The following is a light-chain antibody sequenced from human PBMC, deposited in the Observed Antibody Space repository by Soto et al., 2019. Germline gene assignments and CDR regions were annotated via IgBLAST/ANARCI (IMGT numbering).Light chain of an antibody. CDR1: QSITNW. V-gene: IGKV1-5*01. CDR3: QQYTNTNNPWM. CDR2: DAS. Sequence: DIQMTQSPSTLSASVGDRATITCRASQSITNWLAWYQQKPGKAPKLLMYDASSFHSGVPSRFSGSGSGTEFTLIISGLQPDDSATYYCQQYTNTNNPWMFGQGTKVDIK. J-gene: IGKJ1*01.